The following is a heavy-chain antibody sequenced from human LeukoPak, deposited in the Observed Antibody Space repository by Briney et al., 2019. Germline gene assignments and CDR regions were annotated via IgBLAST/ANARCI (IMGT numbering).Heavy chain of an antibody. CDR1: GFTFSSYG. J-gene: IGHJ4*02. V-gene: IGHV3-30*18. CDR2: ISYDGSNK. D-gene: IGHD4-17*01. Sequence: GGSLRLSCAASGFTFSSYGMHWVRQAPGKGLEWVAVISYDGSNKYYADSVKGRFTISRDNSKNTLYLQMNSLRAEDTAVYYCAKDDHGDAFDYWGQGTLVTVSS. CDR3: AKDDHGDAFDY.